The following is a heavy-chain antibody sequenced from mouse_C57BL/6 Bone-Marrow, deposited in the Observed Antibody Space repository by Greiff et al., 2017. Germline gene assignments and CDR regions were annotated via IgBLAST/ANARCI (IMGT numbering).Heavy chain of an antibody. J-gene: IGHJ4*01. Sequence: QVQLQQSGAELVRPGTSVKMSCKASGYTFTNYWIGWAKQRPGHGLEWIGAIYPGGGYTNYNEKFKGKATLTADKSSSTAYMQFSSLTSEDSAIYYCAVYDYDGYYYAMDYGGQGTSVTVSS. CDR1: GYTFTNYW. D-gene: IGHD2-4*01. V-gene: IGHV1-63*01. CDR2: IYPGGGYT. CDR3: AVYDYDGYYYAMDY.